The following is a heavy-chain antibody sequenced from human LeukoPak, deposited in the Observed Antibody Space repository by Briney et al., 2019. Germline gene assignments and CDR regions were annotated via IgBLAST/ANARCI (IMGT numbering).Heavy chain of an antibody. Sequence: PGGSLRLYCAASGFTFSSYGMHWVRQAPGKGLEWVAFIRYDGSNKYYADSVKGRFTISRDNSKNTLYLQMNSLRAEDTAVYYCAKVPRTATGTSNWFDPWGQGTLVTVSS. CDR1: GFTFSSYG. D-gene: IGHD1-1*01. J-gene: IGHJ5*02. CDR2: IRYDGSNK. V-gene: IGHV3-30*02. CDR3: AKVPRTATGTSNWFDP.